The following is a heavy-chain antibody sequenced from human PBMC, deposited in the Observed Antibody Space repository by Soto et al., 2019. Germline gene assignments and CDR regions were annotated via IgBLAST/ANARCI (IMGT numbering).Heavy chain of an antibody. D-gene: IGHD2-15*01. CDR1: GFTFSTYA. CDR3: AKGYCGGGRCYDLDNWFDS. CDR2: IGDSEGETT. J-gene: IGHJ5*01. Sequence: EVQLLESGRGLVQPGGSLRLSCAASGFTFSTYAMTWVRQAPGKGPEWVSRIGDSEGETTHYADSVKGRFIISRDNAKNTLYLQMNSLRVEDTAIYYCAKGYCGGGRCYDLDNWFDSWGQGTRVTVSS. V-gene: IGHV3-23*01.